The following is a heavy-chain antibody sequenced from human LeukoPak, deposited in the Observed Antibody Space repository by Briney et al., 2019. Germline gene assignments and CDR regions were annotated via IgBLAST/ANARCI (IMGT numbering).Heavy chain of an antibody. CDR3: ARTRGYSSNWYYGFDI. V-gene: IGHV1-2*02. CDR1: GYTFTGYY. CDR2: INPNSGGT. D-gene: IGHD6-13*01. J-gene: IGHJ3*02. Sequence: ASVKVSCKASGYTFTGYYMHWVRQAPGQGLEWMGWINPNSGGTNYAQKLQGRVTMTRDTSISTAYMELSRLRSDDTAVYYCARTRGYSSNWYYGFDIWGQGTMVTVSS.